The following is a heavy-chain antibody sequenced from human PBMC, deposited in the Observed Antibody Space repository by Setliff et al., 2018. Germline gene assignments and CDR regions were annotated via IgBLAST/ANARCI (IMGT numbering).Heavy chain of an antibody. D-gene: IGHD3-22*01. CDR1: GGSFSGYY. CDR2: INHSGST. J-gene: IGHJ4*02. V-gene: IGHV4-34*01. CDR3: ARGARYYYDSSGYYYPRRNFDY. Sequence: SETLSLTCAVYGGSFSGYYWSWIRQPPGKGLEWIGEINHSGSTNYNPSLKSRVTISVDTSKNQFSLKLSAVTAADTAVYYCARGARYYYDSSGYYYPRRNFDYWGQGTLVTVSS.